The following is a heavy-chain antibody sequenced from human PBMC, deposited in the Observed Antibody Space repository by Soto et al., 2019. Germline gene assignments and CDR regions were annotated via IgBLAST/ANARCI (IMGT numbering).Heavy chain of an antibody. CDR3: AREGSYSSGPFDY. Sequence: ASVKVSCKASGYTFAGFAMHWVRQAPGQRLEWMGWINAGNGNTKNSQNFQGRVTITRDTSASTAYMEVSSLRSEYTALYYCAREGSYSSGPFDYWGQGTLVTVSS. V-gene: IGHV1-3*01. CDR2: INAGNGNT. J-gene: IGHJ4*02. D-gene: IGHD6-19*01. CDR1: GYTFAGFA.